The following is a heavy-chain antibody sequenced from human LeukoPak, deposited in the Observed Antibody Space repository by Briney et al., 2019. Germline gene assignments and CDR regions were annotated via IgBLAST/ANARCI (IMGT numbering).Heavy chain of an antibody. Sequence: ASVKVSCKASGDNFSSYVFTWVRQAPGQGLEWMGRIIPTLDVANFAQKFKGRVSITADKSTNTAHLELSNLRSEDTAVYYCTREGVYSPDPTSYHRLPFDIWGKGTVVIVSS. CDR3: TREGVYSPDPTSYHRLPFDI. D-gene: IGHD3-16*02. CDR2: IIPTLDVA. CDR1: GDNFSSYV. V-gene: IGHV1-69*04. J-gene: IGHJ3*02.